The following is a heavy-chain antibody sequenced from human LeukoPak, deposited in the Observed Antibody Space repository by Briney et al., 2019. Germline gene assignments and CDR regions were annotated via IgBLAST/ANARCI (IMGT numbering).Heavy chain of an antibody. CDR3: VRERSSWYTQNYYYYYMDV. CDR2: IYYSGST. CDR1: GGSISSYY. V-gene: IGHV4-59*01. J-gene: IGHJ6*03. Sequence: PSETLSLTCTVSGGSISSYYWSWIRQPPGKGLEWIGYIYYSGSTNYNPSLKSRVTISVDTSKNQFSLKLSSVTAADTAVYYCVRERSSWYTQNYYYYYMDVWGKGTTVTISS. D-gene: IGHD6-13*01.